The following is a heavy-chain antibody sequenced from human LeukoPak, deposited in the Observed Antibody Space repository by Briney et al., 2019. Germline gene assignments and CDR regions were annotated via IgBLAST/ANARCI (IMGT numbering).Heavy chain of an antibody. CDR2: INPNSGGT. Sequence: ASVKVSCKASGYTSTGYYMHWVRRAPGQGLEWMGWINPNSGGTNYAQKFQGRVTMTRDTSISTAYMELSRLRSDDTAVYYCARDPEQWLVFPDYWGQGTLVTVSS. CDR1: GYTSTGYY. D-gene: IGHD6-19*01. V-gene: IGHV1-2*02. J-gene: IGHJ4*02. CDR3: ARDPEQWLVFPDY.